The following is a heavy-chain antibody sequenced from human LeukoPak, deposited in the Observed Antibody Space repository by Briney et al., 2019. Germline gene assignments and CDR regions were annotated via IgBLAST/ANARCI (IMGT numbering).Heavy chain of an antibody. Sequence: ASVKVSCKASGYSFITYPMNWVRQAPGQGLEWMGWISAYNGNTNYAQKFQGRVAMTTDTSTSTAYMELRSLRFDDTAFYYCARVISSSWYHHDHWGQGTLVTVSS. V-gene: IGHV1-18*04. J-gene: IGHJ4*02. CDR1: GYSFITYP. CDR2: ISAYNGNT. D-gene: IGHD6-13*01. CDR3: ARVISSSWYHHDH.